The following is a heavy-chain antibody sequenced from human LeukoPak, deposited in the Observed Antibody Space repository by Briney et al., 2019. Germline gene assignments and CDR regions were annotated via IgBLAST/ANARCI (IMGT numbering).Heavy chain of an antibody. Sequence: GGSLRLSCAASGFTFSDYYMSWLRQAPGKGLEWVSYISSSGSTIYYADSVKGRFTISRDNAKNSLYLQMNSLRAEDTAVYYCARVQPGNYDFWSGYSYYFDYWGQGTLVTVSS. D-gene: IGHD3-3*01. CDR3: ARVQPGNYDFWSGYSYYFDY. CDR1: GFTFSDYY. CDR2: ISSSGSTI. J-gene: IGHJ4*02. V-gene: IGHV3-11*01.